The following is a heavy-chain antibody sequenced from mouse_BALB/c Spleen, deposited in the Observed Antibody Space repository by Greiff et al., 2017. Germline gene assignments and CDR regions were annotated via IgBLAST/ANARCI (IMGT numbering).Heavy chain of an antibody. Sequence: QVQLQQSGAELVKPGASVKLSCKASGYTFTSYDINWVRQRPEQGLAWIGWIFPGDGSTKYNEKFKGKATLTTDKSSSTAYMQLSRLTSEDSAVYFCARGTTVAHWGQGTTLTVSS. CDR1: GYTFTSYD. CDR2: IFPGDGST. D-gene: IGHD1-1*01. J-gene: IGHJ2*01. CDR3: ARGTTVAH. V-gene: IGHV1-85*01.